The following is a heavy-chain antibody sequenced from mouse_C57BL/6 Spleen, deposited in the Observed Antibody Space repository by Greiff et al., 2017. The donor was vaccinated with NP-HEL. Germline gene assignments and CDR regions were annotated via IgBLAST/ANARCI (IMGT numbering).Heavy chain of an antibody. Sequence: VQLQQSGPELVKPGASVKISCKASGYSFTDYNMNWVKQSTGKSLEWIGVINPNYGTTSYNQKFKGKATLTVDQSSSTAYMQLNSLTSEDSAFEDCDKDPGNYDGGREYWYFDVWGTGTTVTVSS. CDR1: GYSFTDYN. CDR3: DKDPGNYDGGREYWYFDV. D-gene: IGHD1-1*02. J-gene: IGHJ1*03. V-gene: IGHV1-39*01. CDR2: INPNYGTT.